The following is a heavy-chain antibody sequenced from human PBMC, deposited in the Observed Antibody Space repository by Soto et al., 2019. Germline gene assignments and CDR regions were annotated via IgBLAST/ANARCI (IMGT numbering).Heavy chain of an antibody. D-gene: IGHD2-15*01. Sequence: SETLSLTCAVYGGSFSGYYWSWIRQPPGKGLEWIGEINHSGSTNYNPSLKSRVTISVDTSKNQFSLKLSSVTAADTAVYYCARGRGPRYCSGGSCYSGMGNWFDPWGQGTLVTVSS. V-gene: IGHV4-34*01. CDR2: INHSGST. CDR1: GGSFSGYY. CDR3: ARGRGPRYCSGGSCYSGMGNWFDP. J-gene: IGHJ5*02.